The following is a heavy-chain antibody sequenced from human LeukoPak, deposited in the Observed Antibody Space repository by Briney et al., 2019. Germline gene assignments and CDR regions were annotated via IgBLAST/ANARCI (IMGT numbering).Heavy chain of an antibody. CDR2: INHSGTT. V-gene: IGHV4-34*01. D-gene: IGHD2-2*01. CDR1: GGSFSDYY. CDR3: ARGDRSQLNLDY. J-gene: IGHJ4*02. Sequence: SETLSLTCAVYGGSFSDYYWSWIRQPPGKGLEWIGEINHSGTTNYNPSLKSRVTISVDTSKNQFSLKLSSVTAADTAVYYCARGDRSQLNLDYWGQGTLVTVSS.